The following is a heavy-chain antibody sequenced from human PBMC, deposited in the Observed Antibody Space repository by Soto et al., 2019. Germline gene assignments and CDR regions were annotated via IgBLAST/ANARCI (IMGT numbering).Heavy chain of an antibody. CDR1: GGSISSSSYY. Sequence: SETLSLTCTVSGGSISSSSYYWGWIRQPPGKGLEWIGSIYYSGSTYYNPSLKSRVTISVDTSKNQFSLKLSSVTAADTAVYYCASQTVVPAADTSWYMDVWGKGTTVTVSS. V-gene: IGHV4-39*01. J-gene: IGHJ6*03. CDR2: IYYSGST. D-gene: IGHD2-2*01. CDR3: ASQTVVPAADTSWYMDV.